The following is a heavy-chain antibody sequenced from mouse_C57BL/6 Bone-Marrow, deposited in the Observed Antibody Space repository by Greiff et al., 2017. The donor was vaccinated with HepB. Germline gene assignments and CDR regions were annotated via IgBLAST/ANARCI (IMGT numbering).Heavy chain of an antibody. J-gene: IGHJ1*03. CDR1: GFTFSSYA. V-gene: IGHV5-4*03. D-gene: IGHD1-1*01. CDR3: ARVTTVVALYWYFDV. Sequence: EVKLMESGGGLVKPGGSLKLSCAASGFTFSSYAMSWVRQTPEKRLEWVATISDGGSYTYYPDNVKGRFTISRDNAKNNLYLQMSHLKSEDTAMYYCARVTTVVALYWYFDVWGTGTTVTVSS. CDR2: ISDGGSYT.